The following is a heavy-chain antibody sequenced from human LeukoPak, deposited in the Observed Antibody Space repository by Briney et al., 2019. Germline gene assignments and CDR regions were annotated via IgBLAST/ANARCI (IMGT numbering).Heavy chain of an antibody. CDR1: GFTVSSNY. CDR2: IKSKTDGGTT. J-gene: IGHJ4*02. CDR3: TTVLVGRGGGFIDY. Sequence: GGSLRLSCAASGFTVSSNYMSWVRQAPGKGLEWVGRIKSKTDGGTTDYAAPVKGRFTISRDDSKNTLYLQMNSLKTEDTAVYYCTTVLVGRGGGFIDYWGQGTLVTVSS. D-gene: IGHD1-26*01. V-gene: IGHV3-15*01.